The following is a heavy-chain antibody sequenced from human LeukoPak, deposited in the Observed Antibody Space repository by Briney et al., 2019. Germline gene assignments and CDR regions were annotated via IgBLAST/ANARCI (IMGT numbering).Heavy chain of an antibody. CDR3: ARVRKLRTRGVMDPLDY. CDR2: IQQDGSEK. D-gene: IGHD3-10*01. CDR1: GFTFNYYW. V-gene: IGHV3-7*01. Sequence: GGSLRLSCAASGFTFNYYWLTWVRQAPGKGLAGVANIQQDGSEKYYVDSVKGRFIISRDNAKNSLYLQMNSLRAEDTAVYYCARVRKLRTRGVMDPLDYWGQGTLVTVSS. J-gene: IGHJ4*02.